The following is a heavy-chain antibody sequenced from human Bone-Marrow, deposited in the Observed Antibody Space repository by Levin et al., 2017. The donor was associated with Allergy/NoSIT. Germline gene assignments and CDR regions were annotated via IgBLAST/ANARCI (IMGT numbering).Heavy chain of an antibody. CDR2: IYWDNDR. D-gene: IGHD6-19*01. CDR3: AHRGGGWADSGWDSGVFDY. J-gene: IGHJ4*02. CDR1: GFSIPTSGVG. Sequence: SGPTLVKPTQTLALTCTLSGFSIPTSGVGVGWIRQSPGKALEWLAFIYWDNDRRYSPSLKSRLTITKDTSKNQVDFTMTNMDTADTATYYCAHRGGGWADSGWDSGVFDYWGQGTLVTVSS. V-gene: IGHV2-5*02.